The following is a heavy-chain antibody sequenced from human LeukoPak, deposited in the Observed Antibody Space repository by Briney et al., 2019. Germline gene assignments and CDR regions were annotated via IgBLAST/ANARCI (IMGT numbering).Heavy chain of an antibody. Sequence: SETLSLTCTVSGGSISSYYWSWIRQPPGKGLEWIGYIYYSGSTNYNPSLKSRVTISVDTSKNQFSLKLSSVTAADTAVYYCAREGRGSSSWYSGGIDYWGQGTLVTVSS. CDR1: GGSISSYY. D-gene: IGHD6-13*01. J-gene: IGHJ4*02. V-gene: IGHV4-59*12. CDR2: IYYSGST. CDR3: AREGRGSSSWYSGGIDY.